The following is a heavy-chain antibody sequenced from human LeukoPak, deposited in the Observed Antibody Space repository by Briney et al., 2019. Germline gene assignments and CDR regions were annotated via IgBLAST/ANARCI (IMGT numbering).Heavy chain of an antibody. V-gene: IGHV4-61*01. Sequence: SETLSLTCTVSGGSISSGSYYWSWIRQPPGKGLEWIGYIYYSGSIKYNPSLKSRVTISLDTSKNQFSLKLSSVTVADTAVYYCARGRGAVAGALDYWGQGTLVTVSS. CDR3: ARGRGAVAGALDY. CDR1: GGSISSGSYY. J-gene: IGHJ4*02. CDR2: IYYSGSI. D-gene: IGHD6-19*01.